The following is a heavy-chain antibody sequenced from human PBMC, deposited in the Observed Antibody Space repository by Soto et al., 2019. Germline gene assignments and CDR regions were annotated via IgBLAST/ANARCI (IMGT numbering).Heavy chain of an antibody. CDR3: ARVSGYSGSDAFDI. CDR2: ISSSGSTI. CDR1: GFTFSDYY. V-gene: IGHV3-11*01. Sequence: PGGSLRLSCAASGFTFSDYYMSWIRQAPGKGLEWVSYISSSGSTIYYADSVKGRFTISRDNSKNSLYLQMNSLRAEDTAVYYCARVSGYSGSDAFDIWGQGIMVTVSS. D-gene: IGHD5-12*01. J-gene: IGHJ3*02.